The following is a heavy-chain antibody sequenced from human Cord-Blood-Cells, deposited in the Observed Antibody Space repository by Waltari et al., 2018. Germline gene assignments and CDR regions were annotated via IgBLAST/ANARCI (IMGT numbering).Heavy chain of an antibody. J-gene: IGHJ4*02. CDR2: ISWNSGSI. CDR3: AKDPDY. V-gene: IGHV3-9*01. CDR1: GFTFDDYA. Sequence: EVQLVESGGGLVQPGRSLRLSCAASGFTFDDYAMHWVRQAPGKGLGWVSGISWNSGSIGYADSVKGRFTISRDNAKNSLYLQMNSLRAEDTALYYCAKDPDYWGQGTLVTVSS.